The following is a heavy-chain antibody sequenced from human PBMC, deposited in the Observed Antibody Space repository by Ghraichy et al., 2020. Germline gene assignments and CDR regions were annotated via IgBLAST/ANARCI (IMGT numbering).Heavy chain of an antibody. Sequence: GGSLRLSCAASGFTFSYYPMHWVRQAPGKGLEWVAVISADGNDKKNADSVKGRFTISRDNSKNTLFLQMNSLGPEDTAVFYCAKDRTPRAADYYFEDWGQGTLVTVSS. CDR3: AKDRTPRAADYYFED. CDR1: GFTFSYYP. J-gene: IGHJ4*02. CDR2: ISADGNDK. D-gene: IGHD6-13*01. V-gene: IGHV3-30*18.